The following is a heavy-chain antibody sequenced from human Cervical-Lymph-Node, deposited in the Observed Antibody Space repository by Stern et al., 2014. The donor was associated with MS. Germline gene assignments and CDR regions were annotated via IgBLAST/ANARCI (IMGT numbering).Heavy chain of an antibody. V-gene: IGHV1-18*01. J-gene: IGHJ4*02. CDR1: GYIFKNFG. D-gene: IGHD1-1*01. Sequence: QLVQSGTEVKKPGASVNVSCKASGYIFKNFGISWVRQAPGQGLEWMGWISAYNGNTKYTQKLQDRVIMTTDTSTTTAYMELRNLRSDDTAVYYCARRGELENDFWGQGTLVTVSS. CDR3: ARRGELENDF. CDR2: ISAYNGNT.